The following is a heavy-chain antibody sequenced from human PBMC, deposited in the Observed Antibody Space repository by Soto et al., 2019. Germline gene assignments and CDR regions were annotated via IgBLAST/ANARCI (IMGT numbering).Heavy chain of an antibody. CDR3: ARGQEYGGNSGALDI. D-gene: IGHD2-21*02. CDR1: GGSFRSSA. CDR2: ILPFFGTA. V-gene: IGHV1-69*12. Sequence: QFQLVQDGSEVKKPGSSVKVSCQASGGSFRSSAITWLRQAPGQGPEWMGYILPFFGTADYAQKFQGRVTITADESTSTAYMELRSLRSEDTAVYYCARGQEYGGNSGALDIWGQGTVVTVSS. J-gene: IGHJ3*02.